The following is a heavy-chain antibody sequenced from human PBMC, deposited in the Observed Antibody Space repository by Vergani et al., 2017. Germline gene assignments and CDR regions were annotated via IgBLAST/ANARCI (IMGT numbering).Heavy chain of an antibody. V-gene: IGHV3-9*01. Sequence: EVQPVESGGGLVKPGGSLRLSCTTSGFTFDDYAMHWVRQAPGKGLEWVSGISWNSGSIGYADSVKGRFTISRDNAKTSLYLQMNSLRAEDTALYYCAKDHYDFWSGYPNLSPFDLWGRGTLVTVSS. D-gene: IGHD3-3*01. CDR1: GFTFDDYA. CDR2: ISWNSGSI. CDR3: AKDHYDFWSGYPNLSPFDL. J-gene: IGHJ2*01.